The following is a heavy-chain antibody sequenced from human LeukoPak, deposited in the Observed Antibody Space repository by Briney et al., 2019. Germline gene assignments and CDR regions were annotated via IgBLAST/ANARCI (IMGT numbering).Heavy chain of an antibody. V-gene: IGHV4-59*08. CDR2: IYYSGST. Sequence: EASVNLSLTSTVSAGTICSYYWSWIRQPPGNGLVWIGYIYYSGSTNYTPSLKSRVTISVDTSKNQFSLKLSSVTAADTAVYYCARSEINAFDIWGQGTMVTVSS. CDR3: ARSEINAFDI. CDR1: AGTICSYY. J-gene: IGHJ3*02.